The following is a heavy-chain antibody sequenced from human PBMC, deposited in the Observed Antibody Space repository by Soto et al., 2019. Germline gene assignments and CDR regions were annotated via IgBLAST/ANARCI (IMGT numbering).Heavy chain of an antibody. CDR1: GYTFTSYD. CDR3: ARGGWDYGGNYNYYYGMDV. D-gene: IGHD4-17*01. V-gene: IGHV1-8*01. Sequence: ASVKVSCKASGYTFTSYDINWVRQATGQGLEWMGWMNPNSGNTGYAQKFQGRVTMTRNTSISTAYMELSSLRSEDTAVYYCARGGWDYGGNYNYYYGMDVWGQGTTVTVFS. CDR2: MNPNSGNT. J-gene: IGHJ6*02.